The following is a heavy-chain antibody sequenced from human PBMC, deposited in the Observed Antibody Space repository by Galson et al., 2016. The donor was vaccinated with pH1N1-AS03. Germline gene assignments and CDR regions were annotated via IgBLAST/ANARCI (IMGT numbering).Heavy chain of an antibody. CDR3: VKESLCEGGNCNSRVLEAYDI. CDR1: GFTVTRND. CDR2: IAATGPT. V-gene: IGHV3-13*01. D-gene: IGHD2-21*01. Sequence: SLRLSCAASGFTVTRNDMHWVRQATGKGLEWVSIIAATGPTHYADSVKGRFTISRDNSKNTVYLQVNSLKSDDSAVYYCVKESLCEGGNCNSRVLEAYDIWGQGTVVTVSS. J-gene: IGHJ3*02.